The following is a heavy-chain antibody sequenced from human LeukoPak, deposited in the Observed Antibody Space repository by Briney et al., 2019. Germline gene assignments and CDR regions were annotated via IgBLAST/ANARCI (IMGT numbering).Heavy chain of an antibody. J-gene: IGHJ3*02. V-gene: IGHV4-39*07. CDR3: ARVPIDAFDI. CDR2: IYYTGST. CDR1: RGSISRSNYY. Sequence: PSETLSLTCTVSRGSISRSNYYWGWIRQPPGKGLEWIATIYYTGSTYYNPSLKSRVTISVDTSKNQFSLKLSSVTAADTAVYYCARVPIDAFDIWGQGTMVTVSS.